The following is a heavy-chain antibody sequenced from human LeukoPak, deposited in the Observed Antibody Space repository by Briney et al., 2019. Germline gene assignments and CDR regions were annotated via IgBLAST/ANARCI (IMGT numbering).Heavy chain of an antibody. Sequence: ASVKVSCKASGCTFTSYDINWVRQATGQGLEWMGWMNPNSGNTGYAQKFQGRVTMTRNTSISTAYMELSSLRSEDTAVYYCARGIAARNGRPYYYYYYMDVWGKGTTVTVSS. CDR3: ARGIAARNGRPYYYYYYMDV. CDR2: MNPNSGNT. J-gene: IGHJ6*03. V-gene: IGHV1-8*01. CDR1: GCTFTSYD. D-gene: IGHD6-6*01.